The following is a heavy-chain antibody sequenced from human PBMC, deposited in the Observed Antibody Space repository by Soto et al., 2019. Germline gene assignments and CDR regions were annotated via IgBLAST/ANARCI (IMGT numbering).Heavy chain of an antibody. CDR3: VTLGY. V-gene: IGHV4-30-4*01. CDR2: IFYSGST. J-gene: IGHJ4*02. Sequence: SETLSLTCTVSGASISSGAYYWSWIRRPPGKGLEWIGHIFYSGSTDYNPSLKSRVTISVDTSKNQFSLNLSSVTAADTAVYYCVTLGYWGQGTLVTVSS. CDR1: GASISSGAYY. D-gene: IGHD2-21*02.